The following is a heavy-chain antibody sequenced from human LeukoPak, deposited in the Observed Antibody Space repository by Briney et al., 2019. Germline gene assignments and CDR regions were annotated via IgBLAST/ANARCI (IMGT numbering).Heavy chain of an antibody. D-gene: IGHD6-19*01. CDR1: GFTVSSYY. Sequence: GGSLRLSCAASGFTVSSYYMNWVRQAPGKGLEWVAFIRYDGSNKYYADSVKGRFTISRDNSKNTLYLQMNSLRAEDTAVYYCAKDSGYLAVPGTYTPDYWGQGTLVTVSS. CDR2: IRYDGSNK. J-gene: IGHJ4*02. V-gene: IGHV3-30*02. CDR3: AKDSGYLAVPGTYTPDY.